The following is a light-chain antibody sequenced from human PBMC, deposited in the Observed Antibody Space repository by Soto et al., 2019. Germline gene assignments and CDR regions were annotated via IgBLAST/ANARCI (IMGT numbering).Light chain of an antibody. CDR2: GAT. CDR3: QQYGSSPYWT. CDR1: QSVSSRN. V-gene: IGKV3-20*01. J-gene: IGKJ1*01. Sequence: EIVLTQSPGTLYLSPGERATLSCRASQSVSSRNLAWYQQKPGQTPRLLIYGATSRATGIPDRFSGSGSGTDFTLTISRLEPEDFAVYYCQQYGSSPYWTFGQGTKVQIK.